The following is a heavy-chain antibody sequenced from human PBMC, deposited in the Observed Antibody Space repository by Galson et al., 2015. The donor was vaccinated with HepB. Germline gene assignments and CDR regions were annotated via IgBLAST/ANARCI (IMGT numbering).Heavy chain of an antibody. CDR2: VSGGGDDT. CDR1: GFTFNNYA. CDR3: AKQPRITFVRGDHYFDY. V-gene: IGHV3-23*01. D-gene: IGHD3-10*01. Sequence: SLRLSCAASGFTFNNYAMSWVRQAPGKGLEWVSAVSGGGDDTYSADSVKGRVAISRDNSRSTLYLEMNSLRAEDTAVYYCAKQPRITFVRGDHYFDYWGQGILVTVSS. J-gene: IGHJ4*02.